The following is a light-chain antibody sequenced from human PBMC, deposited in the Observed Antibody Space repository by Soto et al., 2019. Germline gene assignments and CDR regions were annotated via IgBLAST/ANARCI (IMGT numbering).Light chain of an antibody. V-gene: IGKV3-11*01. CDR1: LSVGNS. J-gene: IGKJ4*01. CDR3: QQRSNLPLT. Sequence: EIVLTQSPATLSLSPGERATLSCRASLSVGNSLAWYQQKPGQAPRLLIYDASNRATGSPARFSGSGSGTDFTLTISSLEPEDFAAYYCQQRSNLPLTFGGGTKVEIK. CDR2: DAS.